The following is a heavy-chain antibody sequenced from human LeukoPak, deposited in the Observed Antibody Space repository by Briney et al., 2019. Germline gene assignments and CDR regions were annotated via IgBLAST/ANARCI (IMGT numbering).Heavy chain of an antibody. CDR2: ISGSGGST. D-gene: IGHD3-16*01. CDR3: AKDWGEYFDYVWGSFTSFDS. V-gene: IGHV3-23*01. Sequence: GGTLRLSCAASEFSFSSYGMSWVRQAPGKGLEWVSAISGSGGSTYYADSVKGRFTISRDNSKNTLYLQMNSLRAEDTAVYYCAKDWGEYFDYVWGSFTSFDSWGQGTLVTVSS. J-gene: IGHJ4*02. CDR1: EFSFSSYG.